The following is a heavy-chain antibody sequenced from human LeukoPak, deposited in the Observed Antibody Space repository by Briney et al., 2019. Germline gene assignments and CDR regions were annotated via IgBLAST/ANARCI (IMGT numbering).Heavy chain of an antibody. J-gene: IGHJ6*02. D-gene: IGHD5-18*01. CDR2: IRSKAYRGTT. CDR1: GFIFSNYA. Sequence: PGASLRLSCAASGFIFSNYAMSWVRQAPGKGLEWVGFIRSKAYRGTTEYAASVKGRFTISRDDSASIAYLQMSSLRTEDTAVYYCARGPIQLWIHNAMDVWGQGTTVTVSS. V-gene: IGHV3-49*04. CDR3: ARGPIQLWIHNAMDV.